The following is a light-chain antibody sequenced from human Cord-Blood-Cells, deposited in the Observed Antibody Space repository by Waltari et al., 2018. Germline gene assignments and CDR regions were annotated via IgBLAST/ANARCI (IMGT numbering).Light chain of an antibody. Sequence: QSARTQPPSVSGSPGQPITFSCPATSSAVGGYNYVSWYQQHPGKAPKLMIYEVSKRPSGVSNRFSGSKSGNTASLTISGLQAEDEADYYCSSYTSSSTYVFGTGTKVTVL. CDR1: SSAVGGYNY. V-gene: IGLV2-14*01. J-gene: IGLJ1*01. CDR3: SSYTSSSTYV. CDR2: EVS.